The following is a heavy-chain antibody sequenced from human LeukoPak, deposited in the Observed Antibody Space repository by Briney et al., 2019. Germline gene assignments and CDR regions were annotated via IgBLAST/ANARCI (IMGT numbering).Heavy chain of an antibody. V-gene: IGHV4-59*12. CDR1: GGSISSYY. CDR3: ARDYYDSSGYSYGMDV. CDR2: IYYSGST. Sequence: SETLSLTCTVSGGSISSYYWSWIRQPPGKGLEWIGYIYYSGSTNYNPSLKSRVTISVDRSKNQFSLKLSSVTAADTAVYYCARDYYDSSGYSYGMDVWGQGTTVTVSS. J-gene: IGHJ6*02. D-gene: IGHD3-22*01.